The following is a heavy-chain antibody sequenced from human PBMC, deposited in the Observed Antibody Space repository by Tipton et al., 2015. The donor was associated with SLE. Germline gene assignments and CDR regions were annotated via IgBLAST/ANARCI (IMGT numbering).Heavy chain of an antibody. CDR3: ARIVATNYYYGMDV. CDR1: GYTFTSYG. V-gene: IGHV1-69*13. J-gene: IGHJ6*02. CDR2: IIPIFGTA. D-gene: IGHD5-12*01. Sequence: QSGPEVKKPGASVKVSCKASGYTFTSYGISWVRQAPGQGLEWMGGIIPIFGTANYAQKFQGRVTITADESTSTAYMELSSLRSEDTAVYYCARIVATNYYYGMDVWGQGTTVTVSS.